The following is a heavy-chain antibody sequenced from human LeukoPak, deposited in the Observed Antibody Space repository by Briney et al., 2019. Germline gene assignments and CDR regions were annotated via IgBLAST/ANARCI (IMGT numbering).Heavy chain of an antibody. D-gene: IGHD3-10*01. CDR3: ARGYDFGSGSFFDY. V-gene: IGHV3-21*01. J-gene: IGHJ4*02. CDR1: GFTFSSYA. Sequence: GGSLRLSCAASGFTFSSYAMNWVRQAPGKGLEWVSSITTSSSYIYYADSVKGRFTISRDNAKNSLFLQMNSLRAEDTAVYYCARGYDFGSGSFFDYWGQGTLVTASS. CDR2: ITTSSSYI.